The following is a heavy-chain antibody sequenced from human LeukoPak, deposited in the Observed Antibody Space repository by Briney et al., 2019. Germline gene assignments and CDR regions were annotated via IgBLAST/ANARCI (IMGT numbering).Heavy chain of an antibody. Sequence: SETLSLTCTVPADSISNYYWTWLRQPPGKGLEWIGYIYNSGSTNYNTSLKSRVTISMDTSKNQFSLKLSSVTAADTAVYYYAAEFSNEQWLDWDYWGQGTLVTVSS. CDR1: ADSISNYY. CDR3: AAEFSNEQWLDWDY. J-gene: IGHJ4*02. CDR2: IYNSGST. D-gene: IGHD6-19*01. V-gene: IGHV4-59*01.